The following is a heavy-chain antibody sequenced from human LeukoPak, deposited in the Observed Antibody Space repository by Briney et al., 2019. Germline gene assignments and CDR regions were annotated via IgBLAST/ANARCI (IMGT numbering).Heavy chain of an antibody. CDR1: GFTFSSYS. J-gene: IGHJ4*02. V-gene: IGHV3-21*01. Sequence: PGGSLRLSCAASGFTFSSYSMNWVRQAPGKGLEWVSSISSSSSYIYYADSVKGRFTISRDNAKNSLYLQMNSLRAENTAVYYCARDFAVAEWEPLNPPPDYWGQGTLVTVSS. D-gene: IGHD1-26*01. CDR2: ISSSSSYI. CDR3: ARDFAVAEWEPLNPPPDY.